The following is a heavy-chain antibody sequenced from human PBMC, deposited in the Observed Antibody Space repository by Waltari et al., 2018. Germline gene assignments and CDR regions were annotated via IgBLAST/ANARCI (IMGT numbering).Heavy chain of an antibody. D-gene: IGHD3-22*01. V-gene: IGHV3-23*01. Sequence: EGHLLESGGGLVQPGGSLRLYCVASGFTFIHHAMSGVRQAPGKGLEWVSGISDSGGVTKYADSVKGRFTVSRDNSKNTLYLQLNSLRAEDTAVYYCARHLYSIDYLELDNWGQGTLVTVSS. J-gene: IGHJ4*02. CDR1: GFTFIHHA. CDR2: ISDSGGVT. CDR3: ARHLYSIDYLELDN.